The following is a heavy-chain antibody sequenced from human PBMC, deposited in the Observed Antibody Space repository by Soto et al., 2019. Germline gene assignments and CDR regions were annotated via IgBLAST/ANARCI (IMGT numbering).Heavy chain of an antibody. CDR1: GFTFSTFG. Sequence: VQLVESGGGVVQPGRSLRLSCAASGFTFSTFGFHWVRQAPGKGLEWVAGISFDGSSKSYADAVKGRFTISRDNSKNTLYMQMNSLRAEDTAVYYCARDSLGHCSGGSCYSSNVLDLWGQGTLVTVSS. D-gene: IGHD2-15*01. V-gene: IGHV3-30-3*01. CDR3: ARDSLGHCSGGSCYSSNVLDL. J-gene: IGHJ5*02. CDR2: ISFDGSSK.